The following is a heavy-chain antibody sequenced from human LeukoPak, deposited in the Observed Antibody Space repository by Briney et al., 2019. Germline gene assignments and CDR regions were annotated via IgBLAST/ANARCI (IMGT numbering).Heavy chain of an antibody. J-gene: IGHJ4*02. Sequence: GGSLRLSCAVSGFTVITYDMTWVRQAPGKGLEWVSVLYSDGNTKYADSVQGRFTISRDNSKNTLYLEMNSLSPDDTAVYYCARRVEPLVANTLLFWGQGTLVTVSS. V-gene: IGHV3-53*01. CDR3: ARRVEPLVANTLLF. CDR1: GFTVITYD. CDR2: LYSDGNT. D-gene: IGHD1-14*01.